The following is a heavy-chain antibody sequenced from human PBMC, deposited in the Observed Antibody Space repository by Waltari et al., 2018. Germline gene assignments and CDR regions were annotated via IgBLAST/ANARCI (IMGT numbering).Heavy chain of an antibody. J-gene: IGHJ4*02. Sequence: LVESGGDVVQSGRSLRLSCTSSRSAFNNYIMPWVSQAPGKGLEWVSAMSFDGYSKYYADSVRGRFTISRDDSLKTVYLQLDSLRLEDTAIYYCAREGYTSGRAGNFDYWGQGTLVTVSS. V-gene: IGHV3-30-3*01. D-gene: IGHD2-15*01. CDR2: MSFDGYSK. CDR1: RSAFNNYI. CDR3: AREGYTSGRAGNFDY.